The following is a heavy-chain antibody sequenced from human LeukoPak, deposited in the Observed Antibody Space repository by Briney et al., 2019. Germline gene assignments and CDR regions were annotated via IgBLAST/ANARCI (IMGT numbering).Heavy chain of an antibody. V-gene: IGHV3-74*01. CDR3: ARDGVALDP. J-gene: IGHJ5*02. Sequence: PGGSLRLSCAASGFTFSSYWMHWVRQAPGKRLVWVSRINGDGSSTTYADSVKGRLTISRDNAKNTLYLQMNSLRAEDTAVYYCARDGVALDPWGQGTLVTVSS. CDR1: GFTFSSYW. CDR2: INGDGSST. D-gene: IGHD2-8*01.